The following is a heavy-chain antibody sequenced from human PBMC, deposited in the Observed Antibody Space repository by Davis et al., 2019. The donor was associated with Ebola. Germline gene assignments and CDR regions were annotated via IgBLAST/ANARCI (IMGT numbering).Heavy chain of an antibody. J-gene: IGHJ3*02. CDR1: GFTFSSYS. D-gene: IGHD3-10*01. CDR3: AKAHYYGSGSLPFDI. Sequence: GESLKISCAASGFTFSSYSMNWVRQAPGKGLEWVSSISSSSSYIYYADSVKGRFTISRDNPKNTLYLQMNSLRAEDTAVYYCAKAHYYGSGSLPFDIWGQGTMVTVSS. V-gene: IGHV3-21*04. CDR2: ISSSSSYI.